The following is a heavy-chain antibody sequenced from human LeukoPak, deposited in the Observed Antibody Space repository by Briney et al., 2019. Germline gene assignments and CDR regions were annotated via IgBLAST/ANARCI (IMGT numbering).Heavy chain of an antibody. CDR2: IHHSGST. V-gene: IGHV4-34*01. J-gene: IGHJ4*01. CDR3: VREGDSSVYYYY. CDR1: RGSFSGYY. Sequence: SETLSLTCAVYRGSFSGYYWSWIRQPPGKGLEWIGEIHHSGSTNYNPSLKSRVTISVDTSKNQFSLKLSSVTAADTAVYYCVREGDSSVYYYYWGHGTLVTVSS. D-gene: IGHD3-22*01.